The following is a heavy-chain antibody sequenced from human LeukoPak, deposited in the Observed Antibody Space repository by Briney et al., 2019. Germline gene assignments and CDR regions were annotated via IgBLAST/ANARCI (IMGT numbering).Heavy chain of an antibody. CDR3: ARGGGFGYDFWSGQGSYYFDY. V-gene: IGHV3-7*01. CDR2: IKEDGSEK. J-gene: IGHJ4*01. Sequence: PGGSLRLSCAAFGFTFSSYWMSWVRQAPGKGLEWVANIKEDGSEKYYVDSVKGRFTISRDNAKNSVHLQMNSLRAEDTAVYYCARGGGFGYDFWSGQGSYYFDYWGHGTLVTVSS. CDR1: GFTFSSYW. D-gene: IGHD3-3*01.